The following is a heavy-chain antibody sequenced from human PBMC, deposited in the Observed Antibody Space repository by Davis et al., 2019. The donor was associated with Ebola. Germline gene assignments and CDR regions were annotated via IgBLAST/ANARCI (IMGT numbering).Heavy chain of an antibody. J-gene: IGHJ4*02. CDR3: ARGGYKLSLDY. CDR1: GGSFSGYY. Sequence: PSETLSLTCAVYGGSFSGYYWSWIRQPPGKGLEWIGYIDYSGSTNYNPSLKSRVTISVDTSKNQFSLKLSSVTAADTAVYYCARGGYKLSLDYWGQGTLVTVSS. D-gene: IGHD5-24*01. V-gene: IGHV4-59*08. CDR2: IDYSGST.